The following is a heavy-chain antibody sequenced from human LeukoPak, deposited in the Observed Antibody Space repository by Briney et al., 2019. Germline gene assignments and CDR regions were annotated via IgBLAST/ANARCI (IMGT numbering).Heavy chain of an antibody. CDR3: ARLSGSYYLPPRFDY. D-gene: IGHD1-26*01. CDR1: GGSIRSSSYY. J-gene: IGHJ4*02. Sequence: PSETLSLTCTVSGGSIRSSSYYWGWIRQPPGKVLEWIGSIYYSGRTYYNPSLKSRGTISVDTSKNQFSLKLSSVTAADTTVYYCARLSGSYYLPPRFDYWGQGALVTVSS. V-gene: IGHV4-39*07. CDR2: IYYSGRT.